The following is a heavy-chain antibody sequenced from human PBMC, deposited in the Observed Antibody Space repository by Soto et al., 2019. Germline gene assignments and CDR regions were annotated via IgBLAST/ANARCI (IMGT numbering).Heavy chain of an antibody. CDR3: ATGSFTSPGERLRYYYYAMEV. CDR2: IIPIFGPA. J-gene: IGHJ6*01. CDR1: GGTFSSHS. D-gene: IGHD6-25*01. Sequence: AASVKVSCKASGGTFSSHSINWVRQAAGQGLEWMGGIIPIFGPANFAKKFQGRVTITADESTTTAYMELSTLTSEDTAVYYCATGSFTSPGERLRYYYYAMEVWGQGTTGTVSS. V-gene: IGHV1-69*13.